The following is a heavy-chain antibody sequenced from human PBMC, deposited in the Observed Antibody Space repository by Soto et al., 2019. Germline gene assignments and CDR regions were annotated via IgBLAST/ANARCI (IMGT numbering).Heavy chain of an antibody. CDR2: ISSSSSYI. CDR1: GFTFSSYS. J-gene: IGHJ3*02. V-gene: IGHV3-21*01. D-gene: IGHD3-22*01. CDR3: ARGYHYYDSSGYDKWDAFDI. Sequence: EVQLVESGGGLVKPGGSLRLSCAASGFTFSSYSMNWVRQAPGKGLEWVSSISSSSSYIYYADSVKGRFTISRDNAKNSMYRQTNSLRAEDTAVYYCARGYHYYDSSGYDKWDAFDIWGQGTMVTVSS.